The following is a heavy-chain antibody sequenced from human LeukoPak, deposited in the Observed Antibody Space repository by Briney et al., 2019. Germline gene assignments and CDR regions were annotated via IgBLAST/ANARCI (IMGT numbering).Heavy chain of an antibody. Sequence: ASVKVSCKASGYTFTSYDINWVRQATGQGLEWMGWINPNSGNTGYAQKFQGRVTMTRNTSISTAYMELSSLRSEDTAVYYCARGLDPYYDILTGYRDDAFDIWGQGTMVTVSS. CDR3: ARGLDPYYDILTGYRDDAFDI. J-gene: IGHJ3*02. D-gene: IGHD3-9*01. V-gene: IGHV1-8*01. CDR2: INPNSGNT. CDR1: GYTFTSYD.